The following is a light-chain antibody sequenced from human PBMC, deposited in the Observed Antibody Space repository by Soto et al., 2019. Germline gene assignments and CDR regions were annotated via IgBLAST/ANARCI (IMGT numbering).Light chain of an antibody. V-gene: IGKV2-28*01. Sequence: EIVMTQSPLSLPVTPGDPASISCRSSQSLLHSNGYNYLDWYLQKPGQSPQLLIYLGSNRASGVPVRFSGSGSGTDFTLKISRVEAEDVGVYYCMQALQTPTFGQGTKVEIK. CDR2: LGS. CDR3: MQALQTPT. J-gene: IGKJ1*01. CDR1: QSLLHSNGYNY.